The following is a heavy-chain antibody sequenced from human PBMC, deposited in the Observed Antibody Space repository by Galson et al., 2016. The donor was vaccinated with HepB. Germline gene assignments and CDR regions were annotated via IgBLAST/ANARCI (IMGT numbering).Heavy chain of an antibody. CDR1: GYTFTSYF. J-gene: IGHJ4*02. Sequence: SVKVSCKASGYTFTSYFIHWVRQAPGQGLQWMGTINPSADSTTYAQNFQGRVTITADESTSTAYMELSSLRSEDTAVYYCAVDTTVISKGFDYWGQGTLVTVSS. D-gene: IGHD4-11*01. V-gene: IGHV1-46*01. CDR3: AVDTTVISKGFDY. CDR2: INPSADST.